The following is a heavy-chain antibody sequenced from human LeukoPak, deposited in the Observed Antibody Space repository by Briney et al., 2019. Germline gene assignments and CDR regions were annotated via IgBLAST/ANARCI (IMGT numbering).Heavy chain of an antibody. J-gene: IGHJ4*02. CDR1: GFTFSSYA. D-gene: IGHD6-19*01. CDR3: ARDLDSSGSFDY. CDR2: ISYDGSNK. V-gene: IGHV3-30*04. Sequence: GRYLRLSCAASGFTFSSYAMHWVRQAPGKGLEWVAVISYDGSNKYYADSVKGRFTISRDNSKNTLYLQMNSLRAEDTAVYYCARDLDSSGSFDYWGQGTLVTVSS.